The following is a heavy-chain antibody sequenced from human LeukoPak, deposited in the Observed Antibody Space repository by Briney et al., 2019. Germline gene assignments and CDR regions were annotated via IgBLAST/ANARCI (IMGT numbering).Heavy chain of an antibody. Sequence: SETLSLTCAVYGGSFSGYYWSWIRQPPGKGLEWIGEINHSGSTNYNPSLKSRVTISVDTSKNQFSLKLSSVTAADTAVYYCARADFVLPTMGGFDYWGQGTLVTVSS. V-gene: IGHV4-34*01. CDR2: INHSGST. D-gene: IGHD3-10*01. J-gene: IGHJ4*02. CDR3: ARADFVLPTMGGFDY. CDR1: GGSFSGYY.